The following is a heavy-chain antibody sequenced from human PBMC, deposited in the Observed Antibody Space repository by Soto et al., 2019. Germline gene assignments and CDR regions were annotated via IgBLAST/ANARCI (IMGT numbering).Heavy chain of an antibody. D-gene: IGHD2-21*01. CDR3: SGVVVGAIRQTGSVH. J-gene: IGHJ4*02. CDR2: MHSSGGT. Sequence: QLLESGPGLVKPSETLSLTCTVSTGSITSGDYFWGWIRQPPGKGLEFIGSMHSSGGTYYSPSLKSRVSIYMDKSKNQFSLKLTSVTTAYTAVYFCSGVVVGAIRQTGSVHLGQGTLVTVS. CDR1: TGSITSGDYF. V-gene: IGHV4-39*01.